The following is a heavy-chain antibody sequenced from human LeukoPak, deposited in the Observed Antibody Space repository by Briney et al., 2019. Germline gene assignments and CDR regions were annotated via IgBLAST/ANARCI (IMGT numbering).Heavy chain of an antibody. J-gene: IGHJ4*02. V-gene: IGHV1-18*01. CDR2: ISAYNGNT. Sequence: ASVKVSCKASGYTFTSYGISWVRQAPGQGLEWMGWISAYNGNTNYAQKLQGRVAMTTDTSTSTAYMELRSLRSDDTAVYYCARDMSEYYYGSGSPRPSFDYWGQGTLVTVSS. CDR3: ARDMSEYYYGSGSPRPSFDY. CDR1: GYTFTSYG. D-gene: IGHD3-10*01.